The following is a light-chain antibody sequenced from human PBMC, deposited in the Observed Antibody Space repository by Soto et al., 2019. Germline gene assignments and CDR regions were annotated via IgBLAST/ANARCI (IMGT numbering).Light chain of an antibody. CDR2: YKSDSDK. J-gene: IGLJ3*02. CDR3: MIWHSSACV. Sequence: QPVLTQPSSLSASPGASASLTCTLRSGINVGTYRIYWYQQKPGSPPQYLLRYKSDSDKQQGSGVPSRFSGSKDASANVGILLISGLQSEDEADYYCMIWHSSACVFGGGTKLTVL. CDR1: SGINVGTYR. V-gene: IGLV5-45*03.